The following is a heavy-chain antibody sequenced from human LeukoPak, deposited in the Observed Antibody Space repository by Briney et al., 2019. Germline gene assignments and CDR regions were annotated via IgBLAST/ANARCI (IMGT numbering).Heavy chain of an antibody. V-gene: IGHV3-53*01. CDR2: IYSGGST. CDR1: GFTFNRYW. J-gene: IGHJ4*02. D-gene: IGHD5-24*01. CDR3: ARELGDGYNPFDY. Sequence: GGSLRLSCAASGFTFNRYWLSWVRQPPGKGLEWVSVIYSGGSTYYADSVKGRLTISRDSSKNTLYLQMNSLRAEDTAVYYCARELGDGYNPFDYWGQGTLVTVSS.